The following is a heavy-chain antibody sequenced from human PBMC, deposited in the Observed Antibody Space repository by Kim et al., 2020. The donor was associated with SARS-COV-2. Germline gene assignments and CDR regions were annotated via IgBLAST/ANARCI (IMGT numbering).Heavy chain of an antibody. CDR3: ASIPRWVAPFYGSGSNY. CDR2: INHSGST. V-gene: IGHV4-34*01. CDR1: GGSFSGYY. Sequence: SETLSLTCAVYGGSFSGYYWSWIRQPPGKGLEWIGEINHSGSTNYNPSLKSRVTISVDTSKNQFSLKLSSVTAADTAVYYCASIPRWVAPFYGSGSNYWGQGTLVTVSS. J-gene: IGHJ4*02. D-gene: IGHD3-10*01.